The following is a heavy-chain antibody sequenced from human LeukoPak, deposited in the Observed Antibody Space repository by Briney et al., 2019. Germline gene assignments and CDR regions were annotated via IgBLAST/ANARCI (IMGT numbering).Heavy chain of an antibody. CDR1: GGSISSGGYY. J-gene: IGHJ4*02. Sequence: SETLSLTCTVSGGSISSGGYYWSWIRQPPGKGLEWIGYIYYSGSTNYNPSLKSRVTISVDTSKNQFSLKLSSVTAADTAVYYCARMRWLQPGGFDYWGQGTLVTVSS. V-gene: IGHV4-61*08. D-gene: IGHD5-24*01. CDR3: ARMRWLQPGGFDY. CDR2: IYYSGST.